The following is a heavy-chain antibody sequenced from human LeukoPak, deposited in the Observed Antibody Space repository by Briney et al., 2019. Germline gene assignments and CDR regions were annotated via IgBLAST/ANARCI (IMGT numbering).Heavy chain of an antibody. CDR3: AKEDYGDYAPFDY. CDR2: IYSGGST. CDR1: GLTVSSNY. Sequence: PGGSLRLSCAASGLTVSSNYMSWVRQAPGKGLEWVSVIYSGGSTYYADSVKGRFTISRDNSKNTLYLQMNSLRAEDTAVYYCAKEDYGDYAPFDYWGQGTLVTVSS. V-gene: IGHV3-53*01. D-gene: IGHD4-17*01. J-gene: IGHJ4*02.